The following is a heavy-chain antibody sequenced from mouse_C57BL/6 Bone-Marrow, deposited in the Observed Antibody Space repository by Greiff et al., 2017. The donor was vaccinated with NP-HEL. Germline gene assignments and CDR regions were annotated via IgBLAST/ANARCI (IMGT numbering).Heavy chain of an antibody. CDR3: ARGGGVVAFDY. D-gene: IGHD1-1*01. CDR1: GFTFTDYY. J-gene: IGHJ2*01. Sequence: EVHLVESGGGLVQPGGSLSLSCAASGFTFTDYYMSWVRQPPGKALEWLGFIRNKANGYTTEYSASVKGRFTISRDNSQSILYLQMNALRAEDSATCSCARGGGVVAFDYWGQGTTLTVSS. V-gene: IGHV7-3*01. CDR2: IRNKANGYTT.